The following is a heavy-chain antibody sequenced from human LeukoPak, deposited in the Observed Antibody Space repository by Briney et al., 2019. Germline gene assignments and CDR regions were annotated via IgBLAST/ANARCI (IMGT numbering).Heavy chain of an antibody. Sequence: GGSLRLSCAASGFTVSSNYMSWVRQAPGKGLEWVSVIYSGGNTYYADSVKGRFTISRDNSKNTLYLQMNSLKTEDTAVYYCTTSVGVPASPPAWGQGTLVTVSS. J-gene: IGHJ5*02. CDR2: IYSGGNT. CDR3: TTSVGVPASPPA. CDR1: GFTVSSNY. D-gene: IGHD2-2*01. V-gene: IGHV3-53*01.